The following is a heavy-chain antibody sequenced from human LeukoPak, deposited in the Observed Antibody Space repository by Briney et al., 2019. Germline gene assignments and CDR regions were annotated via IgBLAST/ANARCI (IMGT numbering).Heavy chain of an antibody. Sequence: PGGSLRLSCAASGFPFSSYSMNWVRRAPGEGLEWVSYISSSSSTIYYADSVKGRFTISRDNDKNSLYLQMNSLRAEDTAVYYCARDRGYGSGSYSLDYWCQGTLVTVSS. V-gene: IGHV3-48*01. D-gene: IGHD3-10*01. CDR3: ARDRGYGSGSYSLDY. J-gene: IGHJ4*02. CDR1: GFPFSSYS. CDR2: ISSSSSTI.